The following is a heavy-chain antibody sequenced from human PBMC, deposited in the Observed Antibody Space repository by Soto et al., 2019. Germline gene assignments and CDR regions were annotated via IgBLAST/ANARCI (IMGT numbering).Heavy chain of an antibody. J-gene: IGHJ4*02. CDR3: VRVAYGDLGG. CDR2: IKSDGSDT. Sequence: EVQLVESGGGLVQPGGSLRLSCAASGFTFSSYWMHWVRQAPGKGLVWVSRIKSDGSDTSCADSVKGRFTISRDNAKNTLYLQMSSLRAEDTAVYYCVRVAYGDLGGWGQGTLVTVSS. D-gene: IGHD4-17*01. V-gene: IGHV3-74*01. CDR1: GFTFSSYW.